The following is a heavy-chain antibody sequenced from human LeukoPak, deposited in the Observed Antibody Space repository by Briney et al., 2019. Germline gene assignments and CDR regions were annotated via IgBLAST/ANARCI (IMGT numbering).Heavy chain of an antibody. Sequence: ASVKVSCKASGYTFTGYYMHWVRQAPGQGLEWMGWINPNSGGTNYAQKFQGRVTMTRDTSISTAYIERSRLRSDDTAVYYCARGRYDFWSGYQAPHYYYYYMDVWGKGTTVTVSS. D-gene: IGHD3-3*01. CDR2: INPNSGGT. CDR1: GYTFTGYY. V-gene: IGHV1-2*02. J-gene: IGHJ6*03. CDR3: ARGRYDFWSGYQAPHYYYYYMDV.